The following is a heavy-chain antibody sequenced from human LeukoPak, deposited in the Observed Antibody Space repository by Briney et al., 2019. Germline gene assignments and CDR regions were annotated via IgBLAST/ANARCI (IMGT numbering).Heavy chain of an antibody. J-gene: IGHJ4*02. D-gene: IGHD2-2*02. CDR1: GFTFSSYG. Sequence: PGGSLRLSCAASGFTFSSYGMHWVRQAPGKGLEWVAFIRYDGSNKYYADSVKGRFTISRDNSKNTLYLQMNSLRAEDTAVYYCAKSPVRYCSSTSCYTLDYWGQGTLVTVSS. CDR2: IRYDGSNK. CDR3: AKSPVRYCSSTSCYTLDY. V-gene: IGHV3-30*02.